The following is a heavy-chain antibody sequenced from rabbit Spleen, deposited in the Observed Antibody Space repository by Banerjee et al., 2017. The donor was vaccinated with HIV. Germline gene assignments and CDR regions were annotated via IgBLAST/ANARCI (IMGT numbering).Heavy chain of an antibody. CDR1: GFDFSSVYN. V-gene: IGHV1S45*01. Sequence: QEHLEVSGGDLVKPEGSLTLTCTASGFDFSSVYNMCWVRQAPGKGLEWIGCINSGNGYIAYASWAKGRFTISKTSSTTVTLQMTSLTVADTATYFCVRDPSSGYYFKLWGPGTLVTVS. CDR3: VRDPSSGYYFKL. CDR2: INSGNGYI. D-gene: IGHD1-1*01. J-gene: IGHJ4*01.